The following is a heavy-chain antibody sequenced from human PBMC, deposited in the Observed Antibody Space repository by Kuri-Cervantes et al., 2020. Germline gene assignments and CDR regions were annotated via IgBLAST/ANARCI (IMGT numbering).Heavy chain of an antibody. Sequence: ASVTVSCMPSGYTFTGYYMHWVRQATGQGLEWTGWMNPNSGNTGYAQKFQGRVTLTRNTSISTAYMELSSLRSEDTAGYYCAVLWFGSGGDAFDIWGQGTMVTVSS. CDR2: MNPNSGNT. J-gene: IGHJ3*02. V-gene: IGHV1-8*01. D-gene: IGHD3-10*01. CDR3: AVLWFGSGGDAFDI. CDR1: GYTFTGYY.